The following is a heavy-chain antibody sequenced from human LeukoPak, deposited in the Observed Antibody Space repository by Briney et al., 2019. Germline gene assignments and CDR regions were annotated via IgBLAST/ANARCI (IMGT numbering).Heavy chain of an antibody. CDR2: IYTSGST. J-gene: IGHJ3*02. CDR3: AREGYCSGGSCYSLPSDAFDI. D-gene: IGHD2-15*01. V-gene: IGHV4-61*02. CDR1: GGSISSGSYY. Sequence: PSQTLSLACTVSGGSISSGSYYWSWTRQPAGKGLEWIGRIYTSGSTNYNPSLKSRVTISVDTSKNQFSLKLSSVTAADTAVYYCAREGYCSGGSCYSLPSDAFDIWGQGTMVTVSS.